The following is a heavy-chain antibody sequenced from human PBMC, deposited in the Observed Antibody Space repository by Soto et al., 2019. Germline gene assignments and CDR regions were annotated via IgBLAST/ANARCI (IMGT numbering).Heavy chain of an antibody. CDR1: GGSISSYY. CDR2: IYYSGRT. CDR3: ARPYSSSWYSL. D-gene: IGHD6-13*01. Sequence: QVQLQESGPGLVKPSETLSLTCTVSGGSISSYYWSWIRQPPGKGLEWIGYIYYSGRTNYNPSLKTRVTISLDTSTTPFSLKLSSVTAADTAVYSCARPYSSSWYSLWGQGTMVTVSS. V-gene: IGHV4-59*08. J-gene: IGHJ3*01.